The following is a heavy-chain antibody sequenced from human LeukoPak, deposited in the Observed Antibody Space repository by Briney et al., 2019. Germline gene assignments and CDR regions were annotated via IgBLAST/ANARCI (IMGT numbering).Heavy chain of an antibody. V-gene: IGHV4-59*01. D-gene: IGHD6-25*01. J-gene: IGHJ4*02. CDR3: ARQRLWGDPFDY. CDR1: GGSISSYY. Sequence: SETLSLTCTVSGGSISSYYWSWIRQPPGKGLVWIGYIYYSGSTNYNPSLKSRVTISVDTSKNQFSLKLSSVTAADTAVYYCARQRLWGDPFDYWGQGTLVTVSS. CDR2: IYYSGST.